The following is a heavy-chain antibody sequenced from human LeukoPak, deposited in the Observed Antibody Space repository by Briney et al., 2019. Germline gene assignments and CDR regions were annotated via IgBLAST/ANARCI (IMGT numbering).Heavy chain of an antibody. V-gene: IGHV4-39*01. J-gene: IGHJ4*02. D-gene: IGHD3-22*01. CDR1: GGSISSSSYY. CDR2: IYYSGTT. CDR3: ATIDDSSGYYYFAY. Sequence: TSETLSLTCTVSGGSISSSSYYWGWIRQPPGKGLEWIVNIYYSGTTYCSPSLKSRVTISVDTSKNQFSLRLSSVTAADTAVYYCATIDDSSGYYYFAYWGQGTLVTVSS.